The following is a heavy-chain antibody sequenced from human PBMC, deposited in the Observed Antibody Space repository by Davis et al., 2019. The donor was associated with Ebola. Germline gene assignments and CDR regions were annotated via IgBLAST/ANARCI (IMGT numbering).Heavy chain of an antibody. V-gene: IGHV5-51*01. CDR3: ARQIVVVVAASKTGRFDP. J-gene: IGHJ5*02. CDR2: IYPGDSDT. CDR1: AYSFTSYW. D-gene: IGHD2-15*01. Sequence: GSLRLSCTGSAYSFTSYWIAWVLHMPGKGLEWMGTIYPGDSDTSYSPSFQGQVTISAAKSISPAYLQWSSLKASDTAMYYCARQIVVVVAASKTGRFDPWGQGTLVTVSS.